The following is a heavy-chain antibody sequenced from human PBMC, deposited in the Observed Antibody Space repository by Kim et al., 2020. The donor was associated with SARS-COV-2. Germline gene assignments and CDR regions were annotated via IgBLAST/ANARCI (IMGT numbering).Heavy chain of an antibody. Sequence: SETLSLTCTVSGGSISSSSYYWGWIRQPPGKGLEWIGSIYYSGSTYYNPSLKSRVTISVDTSKNQFSLKLSSVTAADTAVYYCARHLQGYSKPENWFDPWGQGNLVTVSS. CDR3: ARHLQGYSKPENWFDP. CDR1: GGSISSSSYY. D-gene: IGHD4-4*01. V-gene: IGHV4-39*01. J-gene: IGHJ5*02. CDR2: IYYSGST.